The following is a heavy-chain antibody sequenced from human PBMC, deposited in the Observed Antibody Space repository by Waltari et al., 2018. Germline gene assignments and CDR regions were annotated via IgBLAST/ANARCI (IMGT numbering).Heavy chain of an antibody. CDR1: VDSFSGYY. CDR3: ARGMVVTAWAQYNWFDP. J-gene: IGHJ5*02. Sequence: QVQLQQWGAGLLKPSETLSLTCAVYVDSFSGYYWSWIRQPPGGGLEWIGDINQGGRTNYNPSLKGRVTLSVDTSKNQFSLKLNSLTAADTAVYYCARGMVVTAWAQYNWFDPWGQGTLVTVSS. D-gene: IGHD2-21*02. V-gene: IGHV4-34*01. CDR2: INQGGRT.